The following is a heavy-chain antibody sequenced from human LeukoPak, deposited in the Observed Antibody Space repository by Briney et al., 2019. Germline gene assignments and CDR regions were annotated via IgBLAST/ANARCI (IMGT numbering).Heavy chain of an antibody. V-gene: IGHV3-7*05. CDR2: IKQDGSEK. CDR1: GFTLSSYW. D-gene: IGHD5-24*01. Sequence: GGSLRLSCAASGFTLSSYWMSWVRQAPGKGLEWVANIKQDGSEKYYVDSVKGRFTISRDNAKNSLYLQMNSLRAEDTAVYYCAREKDGYNPTFDYWGQGTLVTVSS. J-gene: IGHJ4*02. CDR3: AREKDGYNPTFDY.